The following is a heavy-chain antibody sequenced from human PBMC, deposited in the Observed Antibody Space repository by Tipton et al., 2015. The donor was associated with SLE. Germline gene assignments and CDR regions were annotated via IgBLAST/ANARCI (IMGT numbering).Heavy chain of an antibody. CDR1: GGSIHSGPFY. CDR2: IFYSGST. D-gene: IGHD3-9*01. CDR3: ARGWSLDWAPFGF. J-gene: IGHJ4*02. V-gene: IGHV4-31*03. Sequence: TLSLTCTVSGGSIHSGPFYWTWIRQHPGKGLEWIGYIFYSGSTHYNPSLNSRLTISLDTSKNQFSLNLTSVTAADTAVYYCARGWSLDWAPFGFWGQGTLVTVSS.